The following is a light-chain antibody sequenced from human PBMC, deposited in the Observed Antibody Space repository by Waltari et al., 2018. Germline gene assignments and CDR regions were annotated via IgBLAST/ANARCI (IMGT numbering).Light chain of an antibody. J-gene: IGKJ1*01. Sequence: DIQMTQSPSTLSASVVDRVTITCRASHSISDRLSWYQQKPGKAPNLLIYRASSVEIGVPSRFSGSGSGTEFTLTISSLQPEDFATYYCQQYKNYPWTFGQGTKVEV. CDR3: QQYKNYPWT. CDR2: RAS. CDR1: HSISDR. V-gene: IGKV1-5*03.